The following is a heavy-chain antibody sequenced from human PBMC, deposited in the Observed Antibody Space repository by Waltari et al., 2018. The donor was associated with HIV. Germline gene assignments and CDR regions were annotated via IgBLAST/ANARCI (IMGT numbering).Heavy chain of an antibody. Sequence: EVQLVESGGGLVKPGEFLRLSCAVSGLPVSDAWMSWVRQAPGKGLEWVGRIKSQTDGGTTDYAAPVKDRFTISRDESKNTLFLDMNSLNIEDTAVYYCTTDPRKDGRRFDPWGQGTLVTVSS. CDR2: IKSQTDGGTT. V-gene: IGHV3-15*01. CDR3: TTDPRKDGRRFDP. J-gene: IGHJ5*02. D-gene: IGHD1-1*01. CDR1: GLPVSDAW.